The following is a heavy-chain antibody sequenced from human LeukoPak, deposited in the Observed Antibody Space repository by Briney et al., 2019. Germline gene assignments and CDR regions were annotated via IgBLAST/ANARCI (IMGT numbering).Heavy chain of an antibody. Sequence: SETLSLTCTVSGGSISSSSYCWGWIRQPPGKGLEWIGSIYYSGSTYYNPSLKSRVTISVDTSKNQFSLKLSSVTAADTAVYYCASPLAYSSRYYYYGMDVWGQGTTVTVSS. J-gene: IGHJ6*02. CDR2: IYYSGST. V-gene: IGHV4-39*01. CDR3: ASPLAYSSRYYYYGMDV. CDR1: GGSISSSSYC. D-gene: IGHD6-13*01.